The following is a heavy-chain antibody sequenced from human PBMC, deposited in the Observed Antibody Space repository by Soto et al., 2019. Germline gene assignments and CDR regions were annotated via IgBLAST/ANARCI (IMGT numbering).Heavy chain of an antibody. CDR3: AHRLGLSSGWTFDAFDI. D-gene: IGHD6-19*01. V-gene: IGHV2-5*02. CDR1: GFSLSTSGVG. CDR2: IYGDDDK. J-gene: IGHJ3*02. Sequence: QITLKESGPTLVKPTQTLTLTCTFSGFSLSTSGVGVGWIRQPPGKALEGLALIYGDDDKRYSPSLKSRLPITKDTCKIPVVLTMTNMDPVDTTTYYCAHRLGLSSGWTFDAFDIWGQGTMVTVSS.